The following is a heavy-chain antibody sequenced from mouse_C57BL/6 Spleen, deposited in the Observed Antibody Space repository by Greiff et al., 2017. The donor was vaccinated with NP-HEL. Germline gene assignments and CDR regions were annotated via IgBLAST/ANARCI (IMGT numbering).Heavy chain of an antibody. Sequence: VQLQQSGAELVRPGTSVKVSCKASGYAFTNYLIEWVKQRPGQGLEWIGVINPGSGGTNYNEKFKGKATLTADKSSSTAYMQLSSLTSEDSAVYFCAMERVGYYAMDYWGQGTSVTVSS. CDR3: AMERVGYYAMDY. CDR1: GYAFTNYL. J-gene: IGHJ4*01. CDR2: INPGSGGT. D-gene: IGHD1-3*01. V-gene: IGHV1-54*01.